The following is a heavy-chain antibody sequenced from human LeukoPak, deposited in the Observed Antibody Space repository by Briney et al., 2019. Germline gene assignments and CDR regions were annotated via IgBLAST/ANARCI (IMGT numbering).Heavy chain of an antibody. CDR2: IYSGGST. CDR3: GIGPTHAFDI. J-gene: IGHJ3*02. V-gene: IGHV3-66*01. Sequence: GGSLRLSCAASGFTVSSNYMSWVRQAPGKGLEWVSVIYSGGSTYYADSVKGRFTISRDNSKNTLYLQMNSLRAEDTVVYYCGIGPTHAFDIWGQGTMVTVSS. CDR1: GFTVSSNY. D-gene: IGHD4-11*01.